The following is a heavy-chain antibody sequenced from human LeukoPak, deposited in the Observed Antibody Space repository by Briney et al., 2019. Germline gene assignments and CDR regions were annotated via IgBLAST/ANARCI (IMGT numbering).Heavy chain of an antibody. CDR2: IYSGGST. CDR1: GFTISSYG. J-gene: IGHJ4*02. Sequence: GGSLRLSCAASGFTISSYGMHWVRQAPGKGLEWVSVIYSGGSTYYADSVKGRFTISRDNSKNTLYLQMNSLRAEDTAVYYCARGGYSSSSPWGQGTLVTVSS. D-gene: IGHD6-6*01. V-gene: IGHV3-53*01. CDR3: ARGGYSSSSP.